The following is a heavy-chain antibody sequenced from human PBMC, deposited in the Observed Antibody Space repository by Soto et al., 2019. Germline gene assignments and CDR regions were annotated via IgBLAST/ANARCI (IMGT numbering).Heavy chain of an antibody. Sequence: PGGSLRLSCAASGFTFSSYSMNWVRQAPGKGLEWVSYISSSSSTIYYADSVKGRFTISRDNAKNSLYLQMNSLRAEDTAVYYCAREQLFPGYSSSWGNAFDIWGQGTMVTVSS. D-gene: IGHD6-13*01. CDR3: AREQLFPGYSSSWGNAFDI. CDR1: GFTFSSYS. CDR2: ISSSSSTI. V-gene: IGHV3-48*01. J-gene: IGHJ3*02.